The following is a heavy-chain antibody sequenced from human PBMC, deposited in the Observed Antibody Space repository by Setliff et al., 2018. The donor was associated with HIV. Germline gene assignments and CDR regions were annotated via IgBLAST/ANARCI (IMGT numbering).Heavy chain of an antibody. V-gene: IGHV4-4*07. Sequence: SETLSLTCTVSGGSINTYYWSWIRQPAGKGLEWIGRIYTSGSTKYNPSLKSRVTMSIDTSKKQFSLRLTSVTAADTAVYYCARHGRLSGSYWGGGDYWGQGTLVTVSS. CDR2: IYTSGST. CDR3: ARHGRLSGSYWGGGDY. J-gene: IGHJ4*02. CDR1: GGSINTYY. D-gene: IGHD1-26*01.